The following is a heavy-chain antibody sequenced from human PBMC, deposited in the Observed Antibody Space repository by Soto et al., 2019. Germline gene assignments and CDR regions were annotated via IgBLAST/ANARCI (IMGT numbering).Heavy chain of an antibody. Sequence: GSLRLSCAASGFTFSSYAMSWVRQAPGKGLEWVSAISGSGGSTYYADSVKGRFTISRDNSKNTLYLQMNSLRAEDTAVYYCAKGGLLWFGEFPLYYFDYWGQGTLVTVSS. CDR3: AKGGLLWFGEFPLYYFDY. CDR1: GFTFSSYA. J-gene: IGHJ4*02. D-gene: IGHD3-10*01. CDR2: ISGSGGST. V-gene: IGHV3-23*01.